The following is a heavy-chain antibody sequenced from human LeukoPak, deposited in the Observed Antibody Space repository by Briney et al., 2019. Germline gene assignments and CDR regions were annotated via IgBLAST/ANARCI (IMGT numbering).Heavy chain of an antibody. CDR1: SGSISTYY. CDR2: IFHSGST. D-gene: IGHD3-22*01. Sequence: SETLSLTCTVSSGSISTYYWSWIQQSPGKGLEWMGYIFHSGSTTYNPSLSSRLTISVDTSKNQFSLELRSVTAADTAVYYCARQGTSGSYLTGLDVWGQGTTVTVSS. CDR3: ARQGTSGSYLTGLDV. J-gene: IGHJ6*02. V-gene: IGHV4-59*08.